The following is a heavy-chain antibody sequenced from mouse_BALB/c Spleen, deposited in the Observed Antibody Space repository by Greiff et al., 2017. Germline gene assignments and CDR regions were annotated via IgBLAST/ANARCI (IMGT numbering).Heavy chain of an antibody. CDR3: ARSSYGNYKGYYAMDY. V-gene: IGHV5-17*02. J-gene: IGHJ4*01. D-gene: IGHD2-1*01. Sequence: EVQLVESGGGLVQPGGSRKLSCAASGFTFSSFGMHWVRQAPEKGLEWVAYISSGSSTIYYADTVKGRFTISRDNPKNTLFLQMTSLRSEDTAMYYCARSSYGNYKGYYAMDYWGQGTSVTVSS. CDR1: GFTFSSFG. CDR2: ISSGSSTI.